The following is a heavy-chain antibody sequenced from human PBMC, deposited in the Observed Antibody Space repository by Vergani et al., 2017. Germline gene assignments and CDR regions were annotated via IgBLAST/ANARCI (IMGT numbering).Heavy chain of an antibody. J-gene: IGHJ4*02. CDR3: ARDWDSGIYWRPYYFDY. D-gene: IGHD1-26*01. CDR1: GGTFSSYA. Sequence: QVQLVQSGAEVKKPGSSVKVSCKASGGTFSSYAISWVRQAPGQGLEWMGGIIPIFGTANYAQKFQGRVTITADESTSTAYMGLSSLRSEDTAVYYCARDWDSGIYWRPYYFDYWGQGTLVTVSS. CDR2: IIPIFGTA. V-gene: IGHV1-69*01.